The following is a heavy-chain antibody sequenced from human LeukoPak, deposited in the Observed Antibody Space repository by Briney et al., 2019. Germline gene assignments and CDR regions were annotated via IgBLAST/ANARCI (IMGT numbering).Heavy chain of an antibody. D-gene: IGHD3-22*01. Sequence: SETLSLTCTVSGGSISSSSYYWGWIRQPPGKGLEWIGSIYYSGSTYYNPSLKSRVTISVDTSKNQFSLKLSSVTAADTAVYYCVMIVADAFDIWGQGTMVTVSS. V-gene: IGHV4-39*07. CDR3: VMIVADAFDI. J-gene: IGHJ3*02. CDR1: GGSISSSSYY. CDR2: IYYSGST.